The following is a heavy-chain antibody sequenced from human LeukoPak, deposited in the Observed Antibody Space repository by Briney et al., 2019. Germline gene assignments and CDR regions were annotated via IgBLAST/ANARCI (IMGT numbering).Heavy chain of an antibody. CDR3: ATPQFNTGRPDPLHH. J-gene: IGHJ1*01. Sequence: ASVKVSCKASGGTFSSYAISWVRQAPGQGLEWMGGIIPIFGTANYAQKFQGRVTITTDESTSTAYMELSSLRSEDTAVYYCATPQFNTGRPDPLHHWGQGTLVTVSS. V-gene: IGHV1-69*05. CDR2: IIPIFGTA. CDR1: GGTFSSYA. D-gene: IGHD2/OR15-2a*01.